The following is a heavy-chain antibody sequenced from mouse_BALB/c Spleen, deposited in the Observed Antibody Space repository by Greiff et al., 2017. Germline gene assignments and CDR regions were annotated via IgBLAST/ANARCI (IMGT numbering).Heavy chain of an antibody. Sequence: EVQLVESGGGLVKLGGSLKLSCAASGFTFSSYYMSWVRQTPEKRLELVAAINSNGGSTYYPDTVKGRFTISRDNAKNTLYLQMSSLKSEDTALYYCARHEIYDGYYPFAYWGQGTLVTVSA. V-gene: IGHV5-6-2*01. D-gene: IGHD2-3*01. CDR2: INSNGGST. CDR1: GFTFSSYY. CDR3: ARHEIYDGYYPFAY. J-gene: IGHJ3*01.